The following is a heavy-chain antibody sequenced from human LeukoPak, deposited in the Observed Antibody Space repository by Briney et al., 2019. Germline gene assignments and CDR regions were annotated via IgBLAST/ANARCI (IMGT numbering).Heavy chain of an antibody. CDR2: IIPIFGTT. CDR3: ARDYSHSSGRNWFDP. J-gene: IGHJ5*02. D-gene: IGHD6-19*01. V-gene: IGHV1-69*13. CDR1: GGTFSNYA. Sequence: ASVKVSCKASGGTFSNYAVSWVRQAPGQGLEWMGEIIPIFGTTSYAQKFRGRVTITADESTSTAYLDLSSLRSDDTAVYYCARDYSHSSGRNWFDPWGQGTLVTVSS.